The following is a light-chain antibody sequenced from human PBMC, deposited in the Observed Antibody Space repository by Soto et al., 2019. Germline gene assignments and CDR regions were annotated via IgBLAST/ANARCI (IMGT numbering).Light chain of an antibody. Sequence: EIVMTQSPATLSVSPGERATLSCRASQSVGSNLAWYQQKPGQAPRLLIYGASTRATGIPASFSGSGSGTEFTLTLSSLQSEDFAIDFCKQYNNWPPDRTFGQGTKVEIK. CDR1: QSVGSN. CDR2: GAS. CDR3: KQYNNWPPDRT. J-gene: IGKJ1*01. V-gene: IGKV3-15*01.